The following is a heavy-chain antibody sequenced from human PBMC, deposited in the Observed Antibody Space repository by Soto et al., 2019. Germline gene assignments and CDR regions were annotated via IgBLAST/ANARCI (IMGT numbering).Heavy chain of an antibody. Sequence: ASVKVSCKASGYTFTGYYMHWVRQAPGQGLEWMGWINPNSGGTNYAQKFQGWVTMTRDTSISTAYMELSRLRSEDTAVYYCAADSCTNGVCYNPPFGWFDPWGQGTLVTVSS. D-gene: IGHD2-8*01. CDR1: GYTFTGYY. J-gene: IGHJ5*02. CDR3: AADSCTNGVCYNPPFGWFDP. V-gene: IGHV1-2*04. CDR2: INPNSGGT.